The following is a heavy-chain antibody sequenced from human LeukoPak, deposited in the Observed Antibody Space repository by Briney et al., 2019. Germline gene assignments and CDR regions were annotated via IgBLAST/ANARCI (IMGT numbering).Heavy chain of an antibody. CDR2: VDYNGAT. V-gene: IGHV4-59*01. CDR1: GASINSDH. Sequence: SSETLSLTCAVSGASINSDHWNWIRQLPGKGLEWIGNVDYNGATKYNPSLQSRVTISLDTSNNQFSLTLASVTAADTALYFCARGYYEAFDFWGQGRLVNVSS. D-gene: IGHD3-16*01. J-gene: IGHJ4*02. CDR3: ARGYYEAFDF.